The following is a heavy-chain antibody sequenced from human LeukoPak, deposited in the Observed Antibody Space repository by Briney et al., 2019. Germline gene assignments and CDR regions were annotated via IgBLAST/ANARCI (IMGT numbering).Heavy chain of an antibody. D-gene: IGHD5-12*01. CDR3: AKDLGYSGYDWVNY. V-gene: IGHV3-30*02. J-gene: IGHJ4*02. Sequence: GGSLRLSCAASGFTFSSYGMHWVRQAPGKGLEWVAFIRYDGSNKYYADSVKGRFTISRDNSKNTLYLQMNSLRAEDTAVYYFAKDLGYSGYDWVNYWGQGTLVTVSS. CDR2: IRYDGSNK. CDR1: GFTFSSYG.